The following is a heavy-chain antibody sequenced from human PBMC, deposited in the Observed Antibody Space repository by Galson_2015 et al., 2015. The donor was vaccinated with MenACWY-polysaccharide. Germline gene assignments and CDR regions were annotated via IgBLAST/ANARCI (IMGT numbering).Heavy chain of an antibody. CDR1: GFSFSTYW. D-gene: IGHD1-26*01. Sequence: SLRLSCAASGFSFSTYWMSWVRQAPGKGLEWVASIKRDGSETYFVDSVKGRCTISRDNAENSLRLQVNSLRAEDTAVYYCARGHYQLEVWGQGTTVTVSS. V-gene: IGHV3-7*04. J-gene: IGHJ6*02. CDR3: ARGHYQLEV. CDR2: IKRDGSET.